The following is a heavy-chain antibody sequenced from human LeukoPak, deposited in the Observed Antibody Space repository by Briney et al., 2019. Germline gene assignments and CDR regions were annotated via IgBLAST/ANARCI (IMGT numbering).Heavy chain of an antibody. Sequence: GGSLILSCAASGFTFSSYWMHWVRQAPGMGLVWVSRINNDGSTTSYADSVKGRFTISRDNAKNTLYLQMNSLRAEDSAVYYCASGYRSDSWGQGTLVTVSS. D-gene: IGHD3-16*02. CDR3: ASGYRSDS. CDR2: INNDGSTT. J-gene: IGHJ4*02. CDR1: GFTFSSYW. V-gene: IGHV3-74*01.